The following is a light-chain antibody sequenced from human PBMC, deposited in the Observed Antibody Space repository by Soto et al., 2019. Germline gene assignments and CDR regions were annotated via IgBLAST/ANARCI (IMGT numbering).Light chain of an antibody. V-gene: IGLV1-51*01. CDR1: SSNIGGNS. J-gene: IGLJ1*01. Sequence: QSVLTQPPSVSAAPGQRVTISCSGSSSNIGGNSVSWYQQLPGTAPKHLIYDDDKRPSGIPDRFSGSKSGTSATLGITGFQTGDEADYYCGSWDSSLSADVFGTGTKVTVL. CDR2: DDD. CDR3: GSWDSSLSADV.